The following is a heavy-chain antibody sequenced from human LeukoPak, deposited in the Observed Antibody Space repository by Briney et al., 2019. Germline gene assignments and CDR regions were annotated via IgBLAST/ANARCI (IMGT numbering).Heavy chain of an antibody. J-gene: IGHJ4*02. CDR1: GFTFSSYS. D-gene: IGHD3-22*01. CDR2: ISSSSSYI. V-gene: IGHV3-21*01. Sequence: GGSLRLSCAASGFTFSSYSMNWVRQAPGKGLEWVSSISSSSSYIYYADSVKGRFTISRDNAKNSLYLQMNSLRAEDTAVYYCARGENYYDSSGYPSVYWGQGTLVTVSS. CDR3: ARGENYYDSSGYPSVY.